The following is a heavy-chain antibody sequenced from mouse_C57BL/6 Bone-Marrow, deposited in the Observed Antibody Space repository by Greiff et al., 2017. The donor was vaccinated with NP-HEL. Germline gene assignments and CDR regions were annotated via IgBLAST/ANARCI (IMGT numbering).Heavy chain of an antibody. CDR1: GYTFTDYY. CDR3: ASGTTVVANFPFDY. J-gene: IGHJ2*01. Sequence: EVQLQQSGPELVKPGASVKISCKASGYTFTDYYMNWVKQSHGKSLEWIGDINPNNGGTSYNQKFKGKATLTVDKSSSTAYMELRSLTSEDSAVYYCASGTTVVANFPFDYWGQGTTLTVSS. D-gene: IGHD1-1*01. CDR2: INPNNGGT. V-gene: IGHV1-26*01.